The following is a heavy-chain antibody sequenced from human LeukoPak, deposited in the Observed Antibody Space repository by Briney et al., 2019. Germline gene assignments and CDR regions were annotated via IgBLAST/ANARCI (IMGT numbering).Heavy chain of an antibody. CDR3: ARDSIVGGRRFDP. J-gene: IGHJ5*02. Sequence: WETLSLTCTVSGGSISSSSYYWGWIRQPPGKGLEWIGSIYYSGSTYYNPSLKSRVTISVDTSKNQFSLKLTSVTAADTAVYYCARDSIVGGRRFDPWGQGTLVTVSS. D-gene: IGHD3-22*01. CDR2: IYYSGST. CDR1: GGSISSSSYY. V-gene: IGHV4-39*07.